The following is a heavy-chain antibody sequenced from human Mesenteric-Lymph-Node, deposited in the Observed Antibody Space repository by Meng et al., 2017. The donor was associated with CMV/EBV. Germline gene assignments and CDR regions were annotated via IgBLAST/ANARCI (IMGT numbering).Heavy chain of an antibody. CDR1: GFTFSSYS. J-gene: IGHJ4*02. V-gene: IGHV3-69-1*01. Sequence: GESLKISCAASGFTFSSYSMNWVRQAPGKGLEWVSSISSSSTIYYADSVKGRFTISRDNAKNSLYLQMNSLRAEDTAVYYCARGDPTVTTDYWGQGTLVTVSS. D-gene: IGHD4-17*01. CDR3: ARGDPTVTTDY. CDR2: ISSSSTI.